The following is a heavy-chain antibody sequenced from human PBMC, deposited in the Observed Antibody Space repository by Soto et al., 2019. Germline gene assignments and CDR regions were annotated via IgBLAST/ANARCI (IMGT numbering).Heavy chain of an antibody. Sequence: ASVKVSCKVSGYTLTELSMHWVRQAPGKGLEWMGGFDPEDGETIYAQKFQGRVTMTEDTSTDTAYMELSSLRSEDTALYYGATSLGNGWGNFDYWGQGTLVTVSS. CDR3: ATSLGNGWGNFDY. V-gene: IGHV1-24*01. CDR2: FDPEDGET. CDR1: GYTLTELS. D-gene: IGHD3-16*01. J-gene: IGHJ4*02.